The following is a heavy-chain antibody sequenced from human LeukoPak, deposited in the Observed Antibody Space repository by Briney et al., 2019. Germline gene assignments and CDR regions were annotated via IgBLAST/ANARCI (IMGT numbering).Heavy chain of an antibody. D-gene: IGHD3-10*01. CDR1: GFTFDDYA. V-gene: IGHV3-9*01. CDR3: AKDNRGEDYYYGMDV. Sequence: GGSLRLSCAASGFTFDDYAMHWVRQAPGKGLEWVSGISWSSGSIGYADSVKGRFTISRDNAKNSLYLQMNSLRAEDTALYYCAKDNRGEDYYYGMDVWGQGTTVTVSS. J-gene: IGHJ6*02. CDR2: ISWSSGSI.